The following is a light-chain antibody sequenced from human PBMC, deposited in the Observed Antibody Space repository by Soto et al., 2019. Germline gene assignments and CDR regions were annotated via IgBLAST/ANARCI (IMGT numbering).Light chain of an antibody. Sequence: QSALTQPPSASGTPGQRVTISCSGSSSNIGSNTVNWYQQLPGTAPKLLIYSNNQRPSGVPDRFSGSKSGTSASLAISGLQSEDLADNYCAARDNCLRGSYVVRPGTKLPV. J-gene: IGLJ1*01. CDR1: SSNIGSNT. V-gene: IGLV1-44*01. CDR3: AARDNCLRGSYV. CDR2: SNN.